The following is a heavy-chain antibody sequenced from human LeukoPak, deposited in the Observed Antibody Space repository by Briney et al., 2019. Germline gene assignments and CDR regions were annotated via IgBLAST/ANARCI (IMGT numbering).Heavy chain of an antibody. CDR3: AIMHPYYDGRGYWVQ. CDR2: ISISGGST. J-gene: IGHJ4*02. D-gene: IGHD3-22*01. V-gene: IGHV3-23*01. Sequence: PGGSLRLSCAASGFTFSNYAMSWVRQAPGKGLEWVSGISISGGSTSYADSVKGRFTISRETNSLRAEDTALYYCAIMHPYYDGRGYWVQWGQGTLVTVSS. CDR1: GFTFSNYA.